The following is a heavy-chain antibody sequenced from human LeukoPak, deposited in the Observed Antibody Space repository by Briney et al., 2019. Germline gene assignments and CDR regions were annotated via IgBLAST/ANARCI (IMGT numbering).Heavy chain of an antibody. CDR3: AREGRLMGYSGGLGFVY. Sequence: SQTLSLTCTVSGGSINTDSYDWSWIRQPAGKGLEWIGRIYPSGSTNYNPSLKSRVTISVDTSKNQFSLKLTSVTAADTAVYYCAREGRLMGYSGGLGFVYWGQGTLVTVSS. D-gene: IGHD6-19*01. J-gene: IGHJ4*02. CDR2: IYPSGST. V-gene: IGHV4-61*02. CDR1: GGSINTDSYD.